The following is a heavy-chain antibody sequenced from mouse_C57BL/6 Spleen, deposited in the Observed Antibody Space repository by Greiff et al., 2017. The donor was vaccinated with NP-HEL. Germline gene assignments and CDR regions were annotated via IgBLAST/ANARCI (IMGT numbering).Heavy chain of an antibody. Sequence: VQLQQSGAELVRPGASVKLSCKASGYTFTDYYINWVKQRPGQGLEWIARIYPGSGNTYYNEKFKGKATLTAEKASSTAYMQLSSLTSEDSAVYFWARGTLDDGYFDVWGTGTTVTVSS. CDR1: GYTFTDYY. V-gene: IGHV1-76*01. D-gene: IGHD2-12*01. J-gene: IGHJ1*03. CDR2: IYPGSGNT. CDR3: ARGTLDDGYFDV.